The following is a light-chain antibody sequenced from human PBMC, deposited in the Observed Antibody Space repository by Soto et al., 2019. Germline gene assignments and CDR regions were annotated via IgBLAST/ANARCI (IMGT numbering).Light chain of an antibody. Sequence: EILITQSPATLSVSPGERATLSCRASQSVSSNLAWYQQKPGQAPRLLIYGASTRATGFPARFSGSGSGTEFTLTISSLQSEDFAVYYCQQFDNWPPTFGQGTKVDIK. CDR3: QQFDNWPPT. J-gene: IGKJ2*01. V-gene: IGKV3-15*01. CDR2: GAS. CDR1: QSVSSN.